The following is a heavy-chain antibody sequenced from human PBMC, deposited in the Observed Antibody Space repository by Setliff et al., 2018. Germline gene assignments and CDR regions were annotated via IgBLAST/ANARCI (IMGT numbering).Heavy chain of an antibody. CDR3: ARAQSWSGGPYYFDN. D-gene: IGHD3-3*01. J-gene: IGHJ4*02. Sequence: ASVKVSCKVSGYTLTELSMHWVRQAPGKGLEWMGGFDPEDGETIYAQKFQGRVTMTEVTSTDTAYMELSSLRSEDTAVYYCARAQSWSGGPYYFDNWGQGTLVTVSS. CDR2: FDPEDGET. V-gene: IGHV1-24*01. CDR1: GYTLTELS.